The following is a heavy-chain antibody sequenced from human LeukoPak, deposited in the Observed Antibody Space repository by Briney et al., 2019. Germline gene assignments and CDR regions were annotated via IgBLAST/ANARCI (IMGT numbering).Heavy chain of an antibody. CDR2: ISGSGGST. D-gene: IGHD2-2*01. Sequence: GRSLRLSCAASGFTFSSYAMSWVRQPPGKGLEWVSAISGSGGSTYYADSVKGRFTISRDNSKNTLYLQMNSLRAEDTAVYYCAKDPVVVPAAIGMDVWGQGTTVTVSS. V-gene: IGHV3-23*01. CDR3: AKDPVVVPAAIGMDV. CDR1: GFTFSSYA. J-gene: IGHJ6*02.